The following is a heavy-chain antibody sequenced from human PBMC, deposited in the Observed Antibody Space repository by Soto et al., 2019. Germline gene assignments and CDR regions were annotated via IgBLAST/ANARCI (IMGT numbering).Heavy chain of an antibody. CDR3: AKVPVGATGRFDY. Sequence: GGSLRLSCAGSGFTFSNYAMSWVRQAPGKGLAWVSAISGSGGSTYYADSVKGRFAISRDNSKNTLYLQMNSLRAEDTALYYCAKVPVGATGRFDYWGQGTLVTGLL. CDR1: GFTFSNYA. CDR2: ISGSGGST. J-gene: IGHJ4*02. D-gene: IGHD1-26*01. V-gene: IGHV3-23*01.